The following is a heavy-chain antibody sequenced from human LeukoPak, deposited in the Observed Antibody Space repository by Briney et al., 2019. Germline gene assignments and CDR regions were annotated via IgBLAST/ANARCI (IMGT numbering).Heavy chain of an antibody. V-gene: IGHV3-73*01. J-gene: IGHJ3*02. Sequence: GGSLRLSCAASGFTFSGSAMRWVRQASGKGLEWVGRIRSKANSYATAYAASVKGRFAISRDDSKNTAYLQMNSLKTEDTALYYCTTRRPDAFDIWGQGTMVTVSS. CDR1: GFTFSGSA. CDR3: TTRRPDAFDI. CDR2: IRSKANSYAT.